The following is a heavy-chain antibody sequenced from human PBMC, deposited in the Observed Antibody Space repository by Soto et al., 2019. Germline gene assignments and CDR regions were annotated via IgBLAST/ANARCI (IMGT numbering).Heavy chain of an antibody. D-gene: IGHD2-15*01. Sequence: GGSLRLSCAASGFTFSSYAMSWVRQAPGKGLEWVSAISGSGGSTYYADSVKGRFTISRDNSKNTLYLQMNSLRAEDTAVYYCAKGEEGIVVVVAATLFDYWGQGTLVTVSS. CDR2: ISGSGGST. CDR3: AKGEEGIVVVVAATLFDY. V-gene: IGHV3-23*01. CDR1: GFTFSSYA. J-gene: IGHJ4*02.